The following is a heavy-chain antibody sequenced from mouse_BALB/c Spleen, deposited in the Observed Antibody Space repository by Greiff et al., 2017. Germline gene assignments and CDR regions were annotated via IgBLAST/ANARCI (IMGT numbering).Heavy chain of an antibody. V-gene: IGHV14-4*02. CDR2: IDPENGDT. Sequence: VQLQQSGAELVRSGASVKLSCTASGFNFKDYYMHWVKQRPEQGLEWIGCIDPENGDTEYAPEFQGKATMTADTSSNPAYLQLSSRTSEDTAVYYCSAGDYWGQGTTLTVSS. J-gene: IGHJ2*01. CDR3: SAGDY. CDR1: GFNFKDYY.